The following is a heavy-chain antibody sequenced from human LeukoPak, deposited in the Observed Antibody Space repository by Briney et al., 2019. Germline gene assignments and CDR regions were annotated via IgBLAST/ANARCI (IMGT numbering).Heavy chain of an antibody. Sequence: GGSLRLSCAASGFTFSSYAMSWVRQAPGKGLEWVSAISGSGGSTYYADSVKGRFTISRDNSKNTLYLQMNSLRAEDTAVYYCAKDLRCYYDSSGHPYFDYWGQGTLVTVSS. J-gene: IGHJ4*02. CDR2: ISGSGGST. D-gene: IGHD3-22*01. CDR1: GFTFSSYA. CDR3: AKDLRCYYDSSGHPYFDY. V-gene: IGHV3-23*01.